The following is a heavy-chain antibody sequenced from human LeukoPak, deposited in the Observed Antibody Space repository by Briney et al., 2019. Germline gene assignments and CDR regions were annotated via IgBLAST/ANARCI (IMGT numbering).Heavy chain of an antibody. CDR3: ARHKWVAGYYFDY. Sequence: PSETLSLTCTVSGGSISSYYWSWIRQPPGKGLEWIGYIYTSGSTNYNPSLKSRVTISVDTSKNQFSLKLSSVTAADTAVYYCARHKWVAGYYFDYWGQGTLVTVSS. J-gene: IGHJ4*02. V-gene: IGHV4-4*09. CDR1: GGSISSYY. D-gene: IGHD6-19*01. CDR2: IYTSGST.